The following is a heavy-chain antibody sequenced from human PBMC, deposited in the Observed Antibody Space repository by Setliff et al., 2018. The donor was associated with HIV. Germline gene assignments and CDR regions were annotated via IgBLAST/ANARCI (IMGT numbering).Heavy chain of an antibody. Sequence: LSLTCTVSGGSISSYYWSGIRQPPGKGLEWIGIVFYSGGANYNPSLKSRITMSVDKSKNQFSLKLSAVTAADTAVYYCARLGDNSGYYYYYYMDVWGKGTTVTVSS. CDR1: GGSISSYY. CDR2: VFYSGGA. CDR3: ARLGDNSGYYYYYYMDV. D-gene: IGHD6-19*01. J-gene: IGHJ6*03. V-gene: IGHV4-59*01.